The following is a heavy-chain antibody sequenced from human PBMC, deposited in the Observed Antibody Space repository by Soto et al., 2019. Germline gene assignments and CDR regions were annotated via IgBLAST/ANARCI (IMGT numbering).Heavy chain of an antibody. Sequence: DSVKVSCKASGYTFTSYGISWVRQAPGQGLEWMGWISAYNGNTNYAQKLQGSVTMTTDTSTSTAYMELRSLRSDDTAVYYCSRDRVVVPAAIFYYYYGMDVWGQGTTATVSS. CDR2: ISAYNGNT. D-gene: IGHD2-2*01. V-gene: IGHV1-18*04. CDR1: GYTFTSYG. CDR3: SRDRVVVPAAIFYYYYGMDV. J-gene: IGHJ6*02.